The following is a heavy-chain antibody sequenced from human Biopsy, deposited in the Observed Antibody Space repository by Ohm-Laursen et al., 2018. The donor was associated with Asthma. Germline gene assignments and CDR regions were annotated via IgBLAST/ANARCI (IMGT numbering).Heavy chain of an antibody. Sequence: GTLSLTCAVYGGSFSGYYWSWIRQPPGKGLEWIGEINHSGSTNYNPSLKSRVTISVDTSKNQFSLKLSSVTAADTAVYYCSRNKIEDGIYFDNWGQGTLVTVSS. CDR1: GGSFSGYY. V-gene: IGHV4-34*01. J-gene: IGHJ4*02. D-gene: IGHD5-24*01. CDR3: SRNKIEDGIYFDN. CDR2: INHSGST.